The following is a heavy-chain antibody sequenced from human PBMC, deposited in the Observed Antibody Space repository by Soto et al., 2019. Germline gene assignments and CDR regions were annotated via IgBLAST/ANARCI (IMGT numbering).Heavy chain of an antibody. CDR1: GGSISSGGYY. D-gene: IGHD3-3*01. Sequence: SETLSLTCTVSGGSISSGGYYWSWIRQHPGKGLEWIGYIYYSGSTYYNPSLKSRFTISVDTSKNQFSLKLSSVTAADTAVYYCARDREWAGSFDYWGQGTLVTVSS. CDR3: ARDREWAGSFDY. J-gene: IGHJ4*02. V-gene: IGHV4-31*03. CDR2: IYYSGST.